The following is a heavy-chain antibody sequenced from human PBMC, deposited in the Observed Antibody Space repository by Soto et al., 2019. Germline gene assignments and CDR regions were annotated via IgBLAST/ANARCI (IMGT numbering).Heavy chain of an antibody. CDR1: GGTFSSYT. CDR3: ARDTAYDFSSSWYFDY. CDR2: IIPILGIA. J-gene: IGHJ4*02. D-gene: IGHD6-13*01. V-gene: IGHV1-69*04. Sequence: SVKGSCKASGGTFSSYTISWVRQAPGQGLEWMGRIIPILGIANYAQKFQGRVTITADKSTSTAYMELSSLRSEDTAVYYCARDTAYDFSSSWYFDYWGQGTLVTVSS.